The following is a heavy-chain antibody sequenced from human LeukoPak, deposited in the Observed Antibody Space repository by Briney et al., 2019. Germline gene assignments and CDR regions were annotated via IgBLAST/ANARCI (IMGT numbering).Heavy chain of an antibody. CDR1: GGTFSSYA. J-gene: IGHJ6*03. V-gene: IGHV1-69*05. Sequence: ASVKVSCKASGGTFSSYAISWVRQAPGQGLEWMGGIIPTFGTANYAQKFQGRVTITTDESTSTAYMELSSLRSEDTAVYYCARDRGDGYNYRYYYYMDVWGKGTMVTVSS. CDR3: ARDRGDGYNYRYYYYMDV. CDR2: IIPTFGTA. D-gene: IGHD5-24*01.